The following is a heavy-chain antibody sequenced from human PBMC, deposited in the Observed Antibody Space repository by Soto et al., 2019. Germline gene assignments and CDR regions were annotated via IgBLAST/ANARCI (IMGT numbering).Heavy chain of an antibody. V-gene: IGHV4-59*08. Sequence: SETLSLTCTVSGGSISGYYWSWIRQSPEKGLEYIGYISYSGSTNYNPSLKRRVTTSLDTSKNQFSLKLSSVTAADTAIYYCASLNFDILTGYYAFDLWGQGTMVT. CDR1: GGSISGYY. CDR2: ISYSGST. CDR3: ASLNFDILTGYYAFDL. D-gene: IGHD3-9*01. J-gene: IGHJ3*01.